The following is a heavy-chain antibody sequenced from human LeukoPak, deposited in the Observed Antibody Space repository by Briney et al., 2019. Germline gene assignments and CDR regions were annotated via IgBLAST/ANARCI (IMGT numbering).Heavy chain of an antibody. CDR3: ARGDFPSSMDV. Sequence: GGSLRLSCEGSGFTLSKYAMHWVRQATGKGLEWVAVISHDGSDKHYGDSVKGRFTISRDNPRNTLSLQMSSLRLDDTALYYCARGDFPSSMDVWGKGTSVTVSS. J-gene: IGHJ6*03. CDR1: GFTLSKYA. V-gene: IGHV3-30*15. D-gene: IGHD3-16*01. CDR2: ISHDGSDK.